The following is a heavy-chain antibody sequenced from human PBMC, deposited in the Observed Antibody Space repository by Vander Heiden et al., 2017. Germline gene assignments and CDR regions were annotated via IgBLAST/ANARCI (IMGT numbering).Heavy chain of an antibody. Sequence: EVQLVVSRVGLVQRGESLRLSCAASGFTFTSYWMHWVRQAPGKGLVWVSRINTDGSSTTYADSVKGRFTISRDNAKNTLYLQMNSLRAEDTAVYYCVRDMYDSSGYYEALDAYWGQGTLVTVSS. CDR1: GFTFTSYW. D-gene: IGHD3-22*01. CDR3: VRDMYDSSGYYEALDAY. CDR2: INTDGSST. J-gene: IGHJ4*02. V-gene: IGHV3-74*03.